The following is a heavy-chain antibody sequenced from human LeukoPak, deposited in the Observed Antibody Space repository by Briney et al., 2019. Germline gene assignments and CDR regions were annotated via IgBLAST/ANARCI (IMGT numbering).Heavy chain of an antibody. J-gene: IGHJ4*02. Sequence: GGSLRLSCAASGFTFSNAWMNWVRQAPGKGLEWVGRIKSKTDGGTTDYAAPVKGRFTISRDDSKTTLYLHMNSLKTEDTAVYYCTTRYCSGGRCDYWGQGTLVTVSS. V-gene: IGHV3-15*01. CDR2: IKSKTDGGTT. D-gene: IGHD2-15*01. CDR1: GFTFSNAW. CDR3: TTRYCSGGRCDY.